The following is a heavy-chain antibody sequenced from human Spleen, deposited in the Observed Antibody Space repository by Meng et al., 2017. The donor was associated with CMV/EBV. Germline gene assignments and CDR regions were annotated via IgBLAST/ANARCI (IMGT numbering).Heavy chain of an antibody. Sequence: GESLKISCAASGFTLSSYEMNWVRQAPGKGLEWISYISSSGGTVYYVDSVKGRFTISRDNAKNSLYLQLNSLRAEDTAVYYCTSYNWGLYYFDYWGQGTLVTVSS. J-gene: IGHJ4*02. V-gene: IGHV3-48*03. D-gene: IGHD1-1*01. CDR3: TSYNWGLYYFDY. CDR1: GFTLSSYE. CDR2: ISSSGGTV.